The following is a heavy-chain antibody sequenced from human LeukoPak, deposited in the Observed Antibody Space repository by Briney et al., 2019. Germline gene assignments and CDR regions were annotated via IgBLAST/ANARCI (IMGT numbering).Heavy chain of an antibody. V-gene: IGHV4-39*07. CDR2: IYYSGST. CDR3: ARAKRVFGVVIRERYWYFDL. D-gene: IGHD3-3*01. Sequence: SETLSLTCTVSGGSISSSSYYWGWIRQPPGKGLESIGTIYYSGSTYYNPSLKSRVTISVDTSKNQFSLKLSSVTAADTAVYYCARAKRVFGVVIRERYWYFDLWGRGTLVTVSS. CDR1: GGSISSSSYY. J-gene: IGHJ2*01.